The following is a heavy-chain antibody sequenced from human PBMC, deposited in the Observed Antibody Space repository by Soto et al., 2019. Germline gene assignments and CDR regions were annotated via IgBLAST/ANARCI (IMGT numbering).Heavy chain of an antibody. CDR3: ARPGSGYDVLSGKYLYYHRTIDV. V-gene: IGHV3-30-3*01. D-gene: IGHD3-3*01. CDR2: ISYDGTNK. J-gene: IGHJ6*02. Sequence: GGSLRVACAASGFLFNSYAMHWVRQAPGKGLEWVAVISYDGTNKYYADSVKGRFTISRDNSKNTLYLQMNSLTTEDTAVYYCARPGSGYDVLSGKYLYYHRTIDVSGPGTPVTVFS. CDR1: GFLFNSYA.